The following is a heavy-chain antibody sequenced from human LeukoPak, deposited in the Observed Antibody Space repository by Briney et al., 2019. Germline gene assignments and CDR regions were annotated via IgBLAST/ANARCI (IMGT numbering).Heavy chain of an antibody. J-gene: IGHJ4*02. CDR2: IHYSGTT. CDR3: ARQKYFDY. Sequence: SETLSLTCTVSGGSMGSYYWSWIRQPPGKGLEWIGYIHYSGTTNYNPSLKSRVTMSLDTSKNQFSLKLSSVTAADTAVYYCARQKYFDYWGQGTLVTVSS. V-gene: IGHV4-59*08. CDR1: GGSMGSYY.